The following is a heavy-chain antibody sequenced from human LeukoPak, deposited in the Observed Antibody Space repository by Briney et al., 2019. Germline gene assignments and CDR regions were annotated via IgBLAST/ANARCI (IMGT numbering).Heavy chain of an antibody. CDR3: AKEGHGDLEYYFDY. CDR1: GFTSSSYA. J-gene: IGHJ4*02. Sequence: PGGSLRLSCAASGFTSSSYAMSWVRQAPGKGLGWVSAISGSGGSTYYADSVKGRFTISRDNSKNTLYLQMNSLRAEDTAVYYCAKEGHGDLEYYFDYWGQGTLVTVSS. D-gene: IGHD2-21*01. CDR2: ISGSGGST. V-gene: IGHV3-23*01.